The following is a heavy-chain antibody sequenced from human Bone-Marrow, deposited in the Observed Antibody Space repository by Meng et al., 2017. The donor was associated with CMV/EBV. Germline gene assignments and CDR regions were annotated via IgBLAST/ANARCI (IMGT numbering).Heavy chain of an antibody. CDR3: ARGNTAAH. Sequence: GGSLRLSCAASGFTFSSSWMSWVRQAPGKGLEWVANIKQDGNEKYYLDSVMGRFTISRDNAKNSLYLLMNSLRDEDTAVYYCARGNTAAHWGQGTLVTVYS. J-gene: IGHJ4*02. D-gene: IGHD6-13*01. CDR1: GFTFSSSW. V-gene: IGHV3-7*01. CDR2: IKQDGNEK.